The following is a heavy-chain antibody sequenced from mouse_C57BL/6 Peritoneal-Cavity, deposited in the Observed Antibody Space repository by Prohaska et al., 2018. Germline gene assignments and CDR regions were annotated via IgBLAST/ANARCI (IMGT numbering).Heavy chain of an antibody. J-gene: IGHJ3*01. V-gene: IGHV1-26*01. D-gene: IGHD1-1*01. CDR2: INPNNGGT. Sequence: VKISCKASGYTFTDYYMNWVNQSHGKSLEWIGDINPNNGGTSYNQKFKGKATLTVDKSSSTAYMELRSLTSEDSAVYYCAGITTVAYWGQGTLVTVSA. CDR3: AGITTVAY. CDR1: GYTFTDYY.